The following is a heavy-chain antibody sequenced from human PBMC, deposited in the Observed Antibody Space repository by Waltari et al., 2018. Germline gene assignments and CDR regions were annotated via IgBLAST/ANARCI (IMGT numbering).Heavy chain of an antibody. CDR3: AAYVSASYYYDSSGYGY. V-gene: IGHV3-23*01. CDR1: GFTFSSYA. J-gene: IGHJ4*02. Sequence: EVQLLESGGGLVQPGGSLRLSCAASGFTFSSYAMTWVSQVPGRGLEWVSAISGSGGSTYYADSVKGRFTISRDNSKNTLYLQMNSLRAEDTAVYYCAAYVSASYYYDSSGYGYWGQGTLVTVSS. CDR2: ISGSGGST. D-gene: IGHD3-22*01.